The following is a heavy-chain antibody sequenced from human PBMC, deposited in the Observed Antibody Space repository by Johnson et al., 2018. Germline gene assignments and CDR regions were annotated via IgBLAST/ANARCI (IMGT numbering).Heavy chain of an antibody. CDR1: GYTFTNSD. CDR3: ATRGTSSHYYYYYMDV. V-gene: IGHV1-8*01. CDR2: MNPNTGHT. Sequence: QVQLVQSGAEVKKPGTSVKVSCKASGYTFTNSDLNWVRQAAGQGLEWMGWMNPNTGHTGYAQKFQDRVTMTRNTSISTAYMELSSMRSEDTAVYYCATRGTSSHYYYYYMDVWGIGTTVTVSS. D-gene: IGHD6-6*01. J-gene: IGHJ6*03.